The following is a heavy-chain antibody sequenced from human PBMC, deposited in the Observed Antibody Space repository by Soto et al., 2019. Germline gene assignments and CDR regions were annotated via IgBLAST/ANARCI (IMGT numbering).Heavy chain of an antibody. CDR3: ARDLSSWYNRFDY. Sequence: TGGSLRLSCAASGFTFSSYAMHWVRQAPGKGLEWVAVISYDGSNKYYADSVKGRFTISKDNSKNTLYLQMNSLRAEDTAVYYCARDLSSWYNRFDYWGQGTLVTVSS. CDR2: ISYDGSNK. J-gene: IGHJ4*02. CDR1: GFTFSSYA. D-gene: IGHD6-13*01. V-gene: IGHV3-30-3*01.